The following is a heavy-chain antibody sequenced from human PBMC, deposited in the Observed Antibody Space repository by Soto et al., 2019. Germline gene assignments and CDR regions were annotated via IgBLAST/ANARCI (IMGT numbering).Heavy chain of an antibody. J-gene: IGHJ4*02. CDR2: ISGSGGVT. Sequence: EVQLLESGGGLEQPGRSLRLSCAASGFIFSNYGISWVRQAPGKGLEWVSGISGSGGVTFYADSVKGRFTISRDNSKNTLYLQMNSLRVEDTAVYYCAKGAAVSGDYYFHYWGQGALVTVSS. CDR1: GFIFSNYG. D-gene: IGHD6-19*01. CDR3: AKGAAVSGDYYFHY. V-gene: IGHV3-23*01.